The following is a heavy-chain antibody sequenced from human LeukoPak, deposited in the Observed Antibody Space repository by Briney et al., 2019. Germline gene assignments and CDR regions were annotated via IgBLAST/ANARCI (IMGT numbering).Heavy chain of an antibody. CDR1: GGSISSGDYY. J-gene: IGHJ4*02. Sequence: PSETLPLACTVSGGSISSGDYYWSWIRQPPGKGLEWIGYIYYGGSTYYNPSLKSRVTISVDTSKNQFSLKLSSVTAADTAVYYCAREGQYYDSACWGQGTLVTVSS. CDR2: IYYGGST. V-gene: IGHV4-30-4*01. D-gene: IGHD3-22*01. CDR3: AREGQYYDSAC.